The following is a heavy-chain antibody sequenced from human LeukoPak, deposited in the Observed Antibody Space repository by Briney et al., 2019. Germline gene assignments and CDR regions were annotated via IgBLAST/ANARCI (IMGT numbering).Heavy chain of an antibody. CDR2: INPNSGGT. D-gene: IGHD1-26*01. Sequence: ASVKDSCKAAGYTFTGYYMHWVREAPGQGLEWMGWINPNSGGTNYAQKFQGRVTMTRDTSISTAYMELSRLRSDDTAVYYCALGSYTSYFDYWGQGTLVTVSS. CDR3: ALGSYTSYFDY. J-gene: IGHJ4*02. V-gene: IGHV1-2*02. CDR1: GYTFTGYY.